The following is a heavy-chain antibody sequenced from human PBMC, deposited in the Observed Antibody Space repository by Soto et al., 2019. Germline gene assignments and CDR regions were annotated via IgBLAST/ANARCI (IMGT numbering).Heavy chain of an antibody. CDR2: IYYSGST. J-gene: IGHJ6*04. Sequence: PSETLSLTCTVSGGSISSGDYYWSWIRQPPGKGLEWIGYIYYSGSTYYNPSLKSRVTISVDTYKNQFSLKLSSVTAADTAVYYCAIRSSWYPYYYYYGMDVWGKGTTVTVP. CDR1: GGSISSGDYY. D-gene: IGHD6-13*01. V-gene: IGHV4-30-4*01. CDR3: AIRSSWYPYYYYYGMDV.